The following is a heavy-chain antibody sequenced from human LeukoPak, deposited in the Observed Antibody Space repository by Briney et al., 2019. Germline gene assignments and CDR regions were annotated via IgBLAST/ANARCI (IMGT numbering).Heavy chain of an antibody. CDR3: AKWPGRATAY. Sequence: GGSLRPSCAASGFTFSSYAMSWVRQAPGKGLEWVSTISGSGATTYYADSVKGRFTISRDNSKNTLYLQMNSLRAEDTAVYYCAKWPGRATAYWGQGTLVTVSS. D-gene: IGHD1-26*01. J-gene: IGHJ4*02. V-gene: IGHV3-23*01. CDR1: GFTFSSYA. CDR2: ISGSGATT.